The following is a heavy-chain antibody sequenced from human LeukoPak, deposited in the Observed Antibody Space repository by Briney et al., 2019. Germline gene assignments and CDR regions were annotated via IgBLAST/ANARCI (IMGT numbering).Heavy chain of an antibody. J-gene: IGHJ4*02. CDR3: AKHYDSSGYYYNY. D-gene: IGHD3-22*01. V-gene: IGHV3-23*01. CDR2: ISDTGGST. CDR1: GFTFSSNA. Sequence: GGSLRLSCAAAGFTFSSNAMSWVRQAPGKGLEWVSSISDTGGSTYYADSVKGRFTISRDNSKNTLYLQMNSLRAEDTALYYCAKHYDSSGYYYNYWGQGTLVTVSS.